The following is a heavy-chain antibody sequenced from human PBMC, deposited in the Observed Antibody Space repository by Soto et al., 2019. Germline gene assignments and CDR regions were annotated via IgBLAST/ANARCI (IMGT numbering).Heavy chain of an antibody. Sequence: SETLSLTCAVSGGSITSGDYSWNWIRQPPGKGLEWIGYIYPSGNIYYNPSLKSRVTVSHDKSKNQFSLRLTSVTAADTAVYYWARGGLEYASNSDVCDYWGQG. J-gene: IGHJ4*02. CDR2: IYPSGNI. D-gene: IGHD2-21*01. CDR3: ARGGLEYASNSDVCDY. V-gene: IGHV4-30-2*01. CDR1: GGSITSGDYS.